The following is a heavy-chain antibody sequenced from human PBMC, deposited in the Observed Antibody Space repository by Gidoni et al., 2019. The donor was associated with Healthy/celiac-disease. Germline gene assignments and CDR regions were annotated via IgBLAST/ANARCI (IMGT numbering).Heavy chain of an antibody. CDR2: INSDGSST. Sequence: EVQLVESGGGLVQPGGSLRLSCAASGFTFSSYWMHWVRQAPGKGLVWVSRINSDGSSTSYADSVKGRFTISRDNAKNTLYLQMNSLRAEDTAVDYCARDEVVATSLSAFDIWGQGTMVTVSS. D-gene: IGHD5-12*01. CDR3: ARDEVVATSLSAFDI. V-gene: IGHV3-74*01. CDR1: GFTFSSYW. J-gene: IGHJ3*02.